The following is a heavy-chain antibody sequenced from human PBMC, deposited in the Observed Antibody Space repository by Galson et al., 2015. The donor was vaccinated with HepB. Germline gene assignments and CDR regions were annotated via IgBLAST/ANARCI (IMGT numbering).Heavy chain of an antibody. CDR2: INPNSGGT. J-gene: IGHJ4*02. CDR1: GYTFTGYY. CDR3: ARGGSDYYDSSGSSWFDY. D-gene: IGHD3-22*01. Sequence: SVKVSCKASGYTFTGYYMHWVRQAPGQGLEWMGWINPNSGGTNYAQKFQGWVTMTRDTSISTAYMELSRLRSDDTAVYYCARGGSDYYDSSGSSWFDYWGQGTLVTVSS. V-gene: IGHV1-2*04.